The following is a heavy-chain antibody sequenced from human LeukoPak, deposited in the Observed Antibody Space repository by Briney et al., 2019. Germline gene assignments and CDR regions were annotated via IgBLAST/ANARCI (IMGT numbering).Heavy chain of an antibody. V-gene: IGHV3-66*03. CDR2: IYSCGST. J-gene: IGHJ4*02. CDR1: GFTVRSNY. CDR3: AKGHSNRYCSSTSCYYFDY. D-gene: IGHD2-2*01. Sequence: PGGSLRLSCAASGFTVRSNYMSWVRQAPGKGLEWVSVIYSCGSTYYADSVKGRFTISRDNSKNTLYLQMNSLRAEDTAVYYCAKGHSNRYCSSTSCYYFDYWGQGTLVTVSS.